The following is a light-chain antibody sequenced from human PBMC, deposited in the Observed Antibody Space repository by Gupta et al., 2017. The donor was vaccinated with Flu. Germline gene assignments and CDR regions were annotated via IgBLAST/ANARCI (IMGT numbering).Light chain of an antibody. V-gene: IGLV2-23*01. Sequence: QSALTQPASASGSPGQSITISCTGTSSDVGSYNLVSWYQQHPGKAPKLMIYEGSKRPSGVANRFSGSKSGNTASLTISGRQAEDDADYYCCSYAGSSTYVFGTGTKVTVL. CDR3: CSYAGSSTYV. J-gene: IGLJ1*01. CDR1: SSDVGSYNL. CDR2: EGS.